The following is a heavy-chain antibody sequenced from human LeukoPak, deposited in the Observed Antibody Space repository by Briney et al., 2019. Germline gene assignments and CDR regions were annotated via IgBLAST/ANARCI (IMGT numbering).Heavy chain of an antibody. CDR2: INTGKGNT. CDR3: ARDHVVGLAPFDP. CDR1: GGTFTDYA. J-gene: IGHJ5*02. V-gene: IGHV1-3*04. Sequence: ASVKVSCKASGGTFTDYAMHWVRQAPGEGLEWMGWINTGKGNTKYSQKFQGRVTITMDTSASTAYMELSSLRSEDTAVYYCARDHVVGLAPFDPWGQGTLVTVSS. D-gene: IGHD2-15*01.